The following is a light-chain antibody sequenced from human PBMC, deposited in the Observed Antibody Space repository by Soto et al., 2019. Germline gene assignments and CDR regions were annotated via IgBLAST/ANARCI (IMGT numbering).Light chain of an antibody. CDR2: VAS. Sequence: EFVLTQSPGTLSLSPGERATLSCRASQSVSSTFLAWYQQKPGQPPRLLIYVASTRGTGIPDRFSGSGSGTDFTLTISILEPEDCAVYYCQHYGSSPPLTFGGGTKVEIK. CDR1: QSVSSTF. J-gene: IGKJ4*01. CDR3: QHYGSSPPLT. V-gene: IGKV3-20*01.